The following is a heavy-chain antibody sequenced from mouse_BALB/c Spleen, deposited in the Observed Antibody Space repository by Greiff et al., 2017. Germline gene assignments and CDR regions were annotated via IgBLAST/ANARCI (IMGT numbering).Heavy chain of an antibody. J-gene: IGHJ4*01. Sequence: EVMVVESGGGLVQPGGSRKLSCAASGFTFSSYGMYWVRQAPEKGLEWVAYISSGSSTIYYADTVKGRFTISRDNPKNTLFLQMTSLRSEDTAMYYCARESYAMDYWGQGTSVTVSS. V-gene: IGHV5-17*02. CDR2: ISSGSSTI. CDR3: ARESYAMDY. CDR1: GFTFSSYG.